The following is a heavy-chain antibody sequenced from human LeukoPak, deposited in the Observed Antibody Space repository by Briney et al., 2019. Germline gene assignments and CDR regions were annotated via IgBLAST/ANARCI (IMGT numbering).Heavy chain of an antibody. V-gene: IGHV1-2*02. J-gene: IGHJ4*02. CDR2: INPNSGGT. CDR3: ARAPLYGSCEY. CDR1: GYTFTGYY. Sequence: GASVKVSCKASGYTFTGYYMHWVRQAPGQGLEWMGWINPNSGGTNYAQKFQGRVTMTRDTSTSTAYMELRSLRSDDTAVYYCARAPLYGSCEYWGQGTLVTVSS. D-gene: IGHD6-6*01.